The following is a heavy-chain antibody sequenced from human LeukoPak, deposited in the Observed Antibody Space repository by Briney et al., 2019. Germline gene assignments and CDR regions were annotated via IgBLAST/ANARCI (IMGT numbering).Heavy chain of an antibody. J-gene: IGHJ4*02. V-gene: IGHV3-48*04. D-gene: IGHD6-6*01. CDR2: IDRSSNTI. CDR1: GFTLSTAS. Sequence: GGSLRLSCAASGFTLSTASMNWVRQAPGKGLEWISYIDRSSNTIYYADSVKGRFTISRDNAKNSLYLQMNSLRAEDTAVYYCARDWSPYSSSSDFDYWGQGTLVTVSS. CDR3: ARDWSPYSSSSDFDY.